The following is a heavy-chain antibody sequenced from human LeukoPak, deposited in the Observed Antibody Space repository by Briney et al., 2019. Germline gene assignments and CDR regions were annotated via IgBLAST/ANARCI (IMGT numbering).Heavy chain of an antibody. V-gene: IGHV4-34*01. Sequence: SETLSLTCAVYGGSFSGYYWSWIRQPPGKGLEWIGEINHSGSTNYNPSLKSRVTISVDTSKNQFSLKLSSVTAADTAVYYCARERAYSSSWYVSDYWGQGTLVTVSS. CDR2: INHSGST. J-gene: IGHJ4*02. CDR3: ARERAYSSSWYVSDY. CDR1: GGSFSGYY. D-gene: IGHD6-13*01.